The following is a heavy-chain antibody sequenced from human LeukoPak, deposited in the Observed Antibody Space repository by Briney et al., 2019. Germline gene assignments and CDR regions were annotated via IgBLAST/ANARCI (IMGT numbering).Heavy chain of an antibody. CDR1: GFTFSSYA. CDR3: AKDVWWSVS. D-gene: IGHD2-8*02. CDR2: ISANGVDT. V-gene: IGHV3-23*01. J-gene: IGHJ5*02. Sequence: GGSLRLSCAASGFTFSSYAMSWVRQAPGKGLEWVSAISANGVDTFYAPSVKGRFTISRDNSKNTLYLQINSLRAEDTAIYYCAKDVWWSVSWGQGTLVTVSS.